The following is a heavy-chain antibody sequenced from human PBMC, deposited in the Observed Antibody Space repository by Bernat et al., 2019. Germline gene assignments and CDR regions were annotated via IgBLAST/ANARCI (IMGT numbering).Heavy chain of an antibody. Sequence: EVQLVESGGGLVQPGGSLRLSCAASGFTFSRIYMSWVRQAPGKGLEWVSVIYSGGSTYYADSVKGRFTISRDNSKNTLYLKMNSLRAEDTAVYYCARDFDDSSTTWGQGTLVTVSS. J-gene: IGHJ4*02. CDR2: IYSGGST. CDR1: GFTFSRIY. CDR3: ARDFDDSSTT. D-gene: IGHD3-22*01. V-gene: IGHV3-66*01.